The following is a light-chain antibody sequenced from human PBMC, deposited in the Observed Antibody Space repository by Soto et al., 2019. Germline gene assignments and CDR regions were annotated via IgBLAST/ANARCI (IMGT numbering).Light chain of an antibody. CDR3: QQYNSYWT. CDR1: QSISSW. J-gene: IGKJ1*01. Sequence: DIQMTQSPSTLSASVGDRVTITCRASQSISSWLAWYQQKPGKAPKLLIYKASSLESGVPSRFSGSGSGTEFTLTISSLQSDDFATYYCQQYNSYWTFDQGTKVEIK. CDR2: KAS. V-gene: IGKV1-5*03.